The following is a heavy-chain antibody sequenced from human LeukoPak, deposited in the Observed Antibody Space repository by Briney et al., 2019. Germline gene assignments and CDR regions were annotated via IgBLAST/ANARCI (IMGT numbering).Heavy chain of an antibody. CDR1: GGSISSGGYY. J-gene: IGHJ5*02. Sequence: SETLSLTCTVSGGSISSGGYYWRWIRQHPGKGLEWIGYIYYSGSTYYNPSLKSRVTISVDTSKNQFSLKLSSVTAADTAVYYCARESSGLHNWFDPWGQGTLVTVSS. V-gene: IGHV4-31*03. CDR2: IYYSGST. CDR3: ARESSGLHNWFDP. D-gene: IGHD3-22*01.